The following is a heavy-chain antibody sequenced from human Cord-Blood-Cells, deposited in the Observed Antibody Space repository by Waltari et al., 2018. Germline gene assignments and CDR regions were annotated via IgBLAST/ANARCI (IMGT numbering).Heavy chain of an antibody. CDR3: AKEITPSSSPFDY. J-gene: IGHJ4*02. CDR2: ISGRGGST. Sequence: EVQLLESGGGLVQLGGSLRLSCAASGFTFSSYAMSWVPQDPGKGLEWVSAISGRGGSTYYADSVKGRFTISRDNSKNTLYLQMNSLRAEDTAVYYCAKEITPSSSPFDYWGQGTLVTVSS. CDR1: GFTFSSYA. V-gene: IGHV3-23*01. D-gene: IGHD6-6*01.